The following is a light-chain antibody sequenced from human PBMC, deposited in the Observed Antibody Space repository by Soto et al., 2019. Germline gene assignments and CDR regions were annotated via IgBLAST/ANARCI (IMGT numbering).Light chain of an antibody. CDR1: QGISSY. V-gene: IGKV1-9*01. J-gene: IGKJ3*01. Sequence: DIQLTQSPSFLSASVGDRVTITCRASQGISSYLAWYQQKPGKAPKLLIYAAPTLQSGVPSRFSGSGSGIEFTLTISSLQPEDFATYYCQQLNSYPFFGPGTKVDIK. CDR3: QQLNSYPF. CDR2: AAP.